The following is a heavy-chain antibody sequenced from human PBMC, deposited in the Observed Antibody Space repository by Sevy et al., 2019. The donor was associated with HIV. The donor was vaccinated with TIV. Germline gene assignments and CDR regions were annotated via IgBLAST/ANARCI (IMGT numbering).Heavy chain of an antibody. V-gene: IGHV3-74*01. J-gene: IGHJ4*02. CDR3: TRDMYGIDY. CDR2: VDNDGSRT. Sequence: GGSLRLSCTASGFTLTNYWMHWVRQAPGKGLVWVSRVDNDGSRTNYADSVKGRFTISRDNAKNTVYLQMNSLRAEDTAVYHCTRDMYGIDYWGQGTLVTVSS. CDR1: GFTLTNYW. D-gene: IGHD2-8*01.